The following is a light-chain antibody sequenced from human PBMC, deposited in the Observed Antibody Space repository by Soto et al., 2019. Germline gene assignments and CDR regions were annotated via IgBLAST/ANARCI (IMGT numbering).Light chain of an antibody. Sequence: DIQITQSPSTLPASVGDRVIITCRASQSIGSWLAWYQQRPGKAPKLLIYDASRLDSGVPSRLSASGSGTEFTLSVRSLRPDDFATYFCQQYKRHYTFGQGTKVDIK. CDR3: QQYKRHYT. CDR1: QSIGSW. V-gene: IGKV1-5*01. J-gene: IGKJ2*01. CDR2: DAS.